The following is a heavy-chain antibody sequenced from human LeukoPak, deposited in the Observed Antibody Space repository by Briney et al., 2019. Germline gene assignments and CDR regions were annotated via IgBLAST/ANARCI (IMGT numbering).Heavy chain of an antibody. Sequence: PGGSLRLSCAASGFTFSSYSMNWVRQAPGKGLEWVARFKSKAGGGTTDYAAPVQGRFTVSRDDSINMIWLQMSRLKTEDTAIYYCVRGGSAFDYWSQGTLVTVSS. D-gene: IGHD2-15*01. V-gene: IGHV3-15*01. J-gene: IGHJ4*02. CDR1: GFTFSSYS. CDR2: FKSKAGGGTT. CDR3: VRGGSAFDY.